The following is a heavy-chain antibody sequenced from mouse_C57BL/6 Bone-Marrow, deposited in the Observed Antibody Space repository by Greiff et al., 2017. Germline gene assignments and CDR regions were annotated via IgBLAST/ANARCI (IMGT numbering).Heavy chain of an antibody. V-gene: IGHV1-64*01. CDR3: AVYYDYYAMDY. CDR2: IHPNSGST. D-gene: IGHD2-1*01. Sequence: VQLQQSGAELVKPGASVKLSCKASGYTFTSYWMHWVKQRPGQGLEWIGMIHPNSGSTNYNEKFKSKATLTVDKSSSTAYMQLRSLTSEDSAVYYGAVYYDYYAMDYWGQGTSVTVSS. J-gene: IGHJ4*01. CDR1: GYTFTSYW.